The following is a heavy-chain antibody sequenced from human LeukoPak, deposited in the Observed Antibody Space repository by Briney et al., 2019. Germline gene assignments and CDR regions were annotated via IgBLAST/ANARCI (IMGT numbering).Heavy chain of an antibody. D-gene: IGHD3-22*01. CDR1: GDSISGYY. J-gene: IGHJ2*01. CDR3: ARMVVVSGVRYFDL. CDR2: IYTTGSA. V-gene: IGHV4-4*07. Sequence: SETLSLTCTVSGDSISGYYWSWIRQPAGKGLEWIGRIYTTGSANYNPSLKSRVTMSVDTSKNQFSLKLSSVTAADTAVYYCARMVVVSGVRYFDLWGRGTLVTVSS.